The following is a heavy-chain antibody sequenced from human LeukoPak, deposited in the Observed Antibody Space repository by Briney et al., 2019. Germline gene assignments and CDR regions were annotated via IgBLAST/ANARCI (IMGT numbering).Heavy chain of an antibody. CDR2: IYTSGST. D-gene: IGHD1-26*01. J-gene: IGHJ3*02. V-gene: IGHV4-4*07. CDR1: GGSISSYY. Sequence: PSETLSLTCTVSGGSISSYYWGWLRQPAGKGLEWIGRIYTSGSTNYNPSLKSRVTMSVDTSKNQCSLKLSSVTAADTAVYYCARAKWERLWAFDIWGQGTMVTVSS. CDR3: ARAKWERLWAFDI.